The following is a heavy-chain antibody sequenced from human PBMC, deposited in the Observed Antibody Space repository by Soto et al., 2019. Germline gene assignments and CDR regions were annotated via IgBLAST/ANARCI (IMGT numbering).Heavy chain of an antibody. CDR3: ARDFRASAAFDI. Sequence: SLRLSCAASGFTFSSYSMDWVRQAPGKGLEWVSSISSSSSYIYYADSVKGRFTISRDNAKNSLYLQMNSLRAEDTAVYYCARDFRASAAFDIWGQGTMVTVSS. V-gene: IGHV3-21*01. CDR2: ISSSSSYI. J-gene: IGHJ3*02. CDR1: GFTFSSYS.